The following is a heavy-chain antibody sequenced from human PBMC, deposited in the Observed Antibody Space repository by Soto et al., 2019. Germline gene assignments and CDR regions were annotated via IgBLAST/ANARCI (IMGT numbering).Heavy chain of an antibody. CDR1: GYTFTKFG. CDR3: AREKSSSCWFYYYGMDV. J-gene: IGHJ6*02. V-gene: IGHV1-18*01. Sequence: ASVKVSCKSSGYTFTKFGISWVRQAPGQGLEWMGWNSAYNDNTNYAQKLQGRVTMTSDTSTSTAYMELRSLRSEDTAVYYCAREKSSSCWFYYYGMDVWGQGTTVTVSS. D-gene: IGHD6-19*01. CDR2: NSAYNDNT.